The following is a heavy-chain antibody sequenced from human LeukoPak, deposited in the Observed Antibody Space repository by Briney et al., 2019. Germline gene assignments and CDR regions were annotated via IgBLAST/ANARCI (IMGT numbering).Heavy chain of an antibody. V-gene: IGHV3-48*03. CDR1: GFIFSNYA. J-gene: IGHJ6*04. CDR3: AELGITMIGGV. Sequence: AGGSPRLSCAASGFIFSNYAMNWVRQAPGKGLEWVSYISSSGSTIYYADSVKGRFTISRDNAKNSLYLQMNSLRAEDTAVYYCAELGITMIGGVWGKGTTVTISS. CDR2: ISSSGSTI. D-gene: IGHD3-10*02.